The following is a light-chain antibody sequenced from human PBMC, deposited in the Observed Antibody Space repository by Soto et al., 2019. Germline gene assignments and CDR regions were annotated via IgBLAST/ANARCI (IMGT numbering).Light chain of an antibody. Sequence: DIQMTQSPSTLSASVGDRVTITCRASQSISSWLAWYQQKPGKAPKLLIYDASSLESGVPSRFSGSGSGTEFTLTISSLQPEDFATYYCQQYNSPTFGQGNKLAIK. J-gene: IGKJ2*01. CDR1: QSISSW. V-gene: IGKV1-5*01. CDR2: DAS. CDR3: QQYNSPT.